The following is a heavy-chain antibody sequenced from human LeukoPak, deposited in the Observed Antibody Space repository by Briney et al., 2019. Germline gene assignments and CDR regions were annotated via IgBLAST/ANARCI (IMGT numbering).Heavy chain of an antibody. D-gene: IGHD2-15*01. CDR3: ARGTVGYCSGGSCSLGY. CDR1: GFTVSSNY. CDR2: IYICGST. Sequence: GGSLRLSCAASGFTVSSNYMSWVRQAPGKGLEWVSVIYICGSTYYADSLKGRFTISRYNSKNTLYLKMNSLRDEDTAVYYCARGTVGYCSGGSCSLGYWGQGTLVTVSS. V-gene: IGHV3-53*01. J-gene: IGHJ4*02.